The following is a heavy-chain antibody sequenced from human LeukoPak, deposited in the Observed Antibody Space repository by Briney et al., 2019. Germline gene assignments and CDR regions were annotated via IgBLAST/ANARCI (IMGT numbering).Heavy chain of an antibody. Sequence: GGSLRLSCAASGFTFSIYAMSWVRQAPGKGLRWVSSITSRGESTWYVDSVKGRFTITRDNSENTLYLQMHSLRAEDTAVYYCARDRPNYYGSDGHYYRRDGDYWGRGTLVSVSS. D-gene: IGHD3-22*01. V-gene: IGHV3-23*01. J-gene: IGHJ4*02. CDR2: ITSRGEST. CDR3: ARDRPNYYGSDGHYYRRDGDY. CDR1: GFTFSIYA.